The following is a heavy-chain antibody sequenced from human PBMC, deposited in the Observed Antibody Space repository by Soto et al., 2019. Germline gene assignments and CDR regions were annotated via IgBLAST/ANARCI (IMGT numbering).Heavy chain of an antibody. CDR1: GLTFSRYG. J-gene: IGHJ3*02. D-gene: IGHD1-26*01. Sequence: QVQLVESGGGVVQPGRSLRLSCGASGLTFSRYGMHWVRQAPGKGLEWVALISYDGSLEYYSDSVKGRFTISRDNYKNTLYLQMNSLRAEDTAMYYCAKDQEWDHDPFDIWGQGTMVTVSS. CDR2: ISYDGSLE. CDR3: AKDQEWDHDPFDI. V-gene: IGHV3-30*18.